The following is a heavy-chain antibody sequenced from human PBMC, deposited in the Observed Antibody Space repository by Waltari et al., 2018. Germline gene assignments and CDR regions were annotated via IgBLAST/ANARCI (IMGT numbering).Heavy chain of an antibody. Sequence: QVQLVQSGAEVKKPGASVKVSCKASGYTFTGYCFHWVRQAPGQGLEWMGRINPNTVDTTYAQEFQGRVTMTRDTSISTAYMELTSLRSEDTAVYYCARDWGYYSDTSGYPSNWFGPWGQGTLVTVSS. V-gene: IGHV1-2*06. CDR2: INPNTVDT. J-gene: IGHJ5*02. CDR3: ARDWGYYSDTSGYPSNWFGP. CDR1: GYTFTGYC. D-gene: IGHD3-22*01.